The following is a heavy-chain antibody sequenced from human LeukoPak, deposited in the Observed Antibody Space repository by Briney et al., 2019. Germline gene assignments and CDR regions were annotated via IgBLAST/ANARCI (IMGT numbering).Heavy chain of an antibody. D-gene: IGHD1-26*01. V-gene: IGHV3-21*01. J-gene: IGHJ4*02. Sequence: GGSLRLSCAASGFTFSSYSMNWVRQAPGKGLEWVSSISSSSNYIYYPGSVKGRFTISRDNAKNSLYLQMNSLRAEDTALYYCARGGGVGSAGTYHFYYWGQGTLVTVSS. CDR3: ARGGGVGSAGTYHFYY. CDR1: GFTFSSYS. CDR2: ISSSSNYI.